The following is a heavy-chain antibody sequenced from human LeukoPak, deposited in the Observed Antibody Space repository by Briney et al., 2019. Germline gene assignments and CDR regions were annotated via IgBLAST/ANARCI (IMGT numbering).Heavy chain of an antibody. D-gene: IGHD3-10*01. J-gene: IGHJ4*02. Sequence: PGGSLRPSCAASGFTFSNFWMSWVRQVPGEGLEWVANIKQDGSEIHYVDSVKGRFTISRDNAQNSLYLHMHSLRAEDTAVYYCTRDRQGSGTYSTDYWGRGTLVTVSS. CDR1: GFTFSNFW. CDR3: TRDRQGSGTYSTDY. V-gene: IGHV3-7*01. CDR2: IKQDGSEI.